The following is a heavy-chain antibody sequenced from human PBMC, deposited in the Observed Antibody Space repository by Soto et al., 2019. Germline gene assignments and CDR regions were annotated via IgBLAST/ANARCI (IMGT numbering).Heavy chain of an antibody. Sequence: GGSLRLSCAASGFTFSSYGMHWVRQAPGKGLEWVAVISYDGSNKYYADSVKGRFTISRDNSKNTLYLQMNSLRAEDTAVYYCAKEYNYDSSGYDFGYWGQGTLVTVSS. CDR1: GFTFSSYG. CDR2: ISYDGSNK. CDR3: AKEYNYDSSGYDFGY. D-gene: IGHD3-22*01. V-gene: IGHV3-30*18. J-gene: IGHJ4*02.